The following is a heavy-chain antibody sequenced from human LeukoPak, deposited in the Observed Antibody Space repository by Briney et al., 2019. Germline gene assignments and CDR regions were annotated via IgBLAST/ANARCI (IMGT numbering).Heavy chain of an antibody. CDR3: ARVDPYSMVVAAPTQAFDI. CDR1: GGSISSYY. V-gene: IGHV4-59*01. Sequence: SETLSLTCTVSGGSISSYYWSWIRQPPGKGLEWIGYIYYSGSTNYNPSLKSRVTISVDTSKNQFSLKLSSVTAADTAVYYCARVDPYSMVVAAPTQAFDIWGQGTMVTVSS. J-gene: IGHJ3*02. CDR2: IYYSGST. D-gene: IGHD2-15*01.